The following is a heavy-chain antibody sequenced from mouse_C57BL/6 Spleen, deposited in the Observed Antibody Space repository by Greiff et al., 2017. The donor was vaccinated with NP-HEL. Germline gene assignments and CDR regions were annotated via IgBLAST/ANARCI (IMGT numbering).Heavy chain of an antibody. CDR3: ASGSNYFDY. V-gene: IGHV5-6*01. CDR2: ISSGGSYT. J-gene: IGHJ2*01. Sequence: EVKLMESGGDLVKPGGSLKLSCAASGFTFSSYGMSWVRQTPDKRLEWVATISSGGSYTYYPDSVKGRFTISRDNAKNTLYLQMSSLKSEDTAMYYCASGSNYFDYWGQGTTLTVSS. CDR1: GFTFSSYG.